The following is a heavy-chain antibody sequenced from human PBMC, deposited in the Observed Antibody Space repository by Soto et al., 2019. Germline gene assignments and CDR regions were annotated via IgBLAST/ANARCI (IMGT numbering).Heavy chain of an antibody. V-gene: IGHV4-39*07. CDR1: GGSISSSNYY. J-gene: IGHJ5*02. Sequence: SETLSLTCTVSGGSISSSNYYWGWIRQPPGKGLEWIGSIYYSGSTYYNPSLRSRVTISEDTSKNQFSLKMSSVTAADTAVYYCARGRVVVPAAVMFNCLDPWGQGALVTVSS. CDR2: IYYSGST. D-gene: IGHD2-2*01. CDR3: ARGRVVVPAAVMFNCLDP.